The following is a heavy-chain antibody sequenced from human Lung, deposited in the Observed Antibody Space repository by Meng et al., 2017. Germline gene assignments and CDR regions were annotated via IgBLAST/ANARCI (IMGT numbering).Heavy chain of an antibody. CDR2: INPKSGDT. CDR1: GYTFPDYW. V-gene: IGHV1-2*06. J-gene: IGHJ4*02. D-gene: IGHD6-25*01. Sequence: GRLGQVGAEVKKPGASVKVSCKASGYTFPDYWLHWVRRAPGQGLEWMGRINPKSGDTHYAQRFQGRVTMTGDTSISTAYMELSGLRSDDTAMYYCARDEDISAAGKLFGDYWGQGTLVTVSS. CDR3: ARDEDISAAGKLFGDY.